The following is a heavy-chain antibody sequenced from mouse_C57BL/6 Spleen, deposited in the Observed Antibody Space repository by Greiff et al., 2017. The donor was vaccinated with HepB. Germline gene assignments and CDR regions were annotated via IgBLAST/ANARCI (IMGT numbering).Heavy chain of an antibody. V-gene: IGHV14-4*01. CDR1: GFNIKDDY. D-gene: IGHD4-1*02. CDR2: IDPENGDT. Sequence: VHVKQSGAELVRPGASVKLSCTASGFNIKDDYMHWVKQRPEQGLEWIGWIDPENGDTEYASKFQGKATITADTSSNTAYLQLSSLTSEDTAVYYCTPNWDYWGQGTTLTVSS. J-gene: IGHJ2*01. CDR3: TPNWDY.